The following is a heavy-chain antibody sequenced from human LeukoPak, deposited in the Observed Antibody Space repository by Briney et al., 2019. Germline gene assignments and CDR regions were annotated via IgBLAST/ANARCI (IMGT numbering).Heavy chain of an antibody. V-gene: IGHV3-74*01. D-gene: IGHD5-18*01. Sequence: GGSLRLSCAASGFTFSSYAVSWVRQAPGKGLEWVSRINSNGNTTPYADSVKGRFTISRDNAKNTLFLQMNSLRAEDTAVYYCARGGGNSYAPVDYWGQGTLVTVSS. J-gene: IGHJ4*02. CDR3: ARGGGNSYAPVDY. CDR2: INSNGNTT. CDR1: GFTFSSYA.